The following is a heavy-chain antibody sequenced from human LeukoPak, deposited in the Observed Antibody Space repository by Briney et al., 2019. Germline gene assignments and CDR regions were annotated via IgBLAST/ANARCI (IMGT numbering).Heavy chain of an antibody. J-gene: IGHJ4*02. CDR2: LNPYTGGT. Sequence: GASVKVSCKASGYTFTSYHVHWVRRAPGQGLEWVAVLNPYTGGTTYAPKFQGRVTTTRDTSTTTVYMELTSLRSEDTAVYYCAKDNGDWAVDYWGPGTLVIVFS. CDR3: AKDNGDWAVDY. D-gene: IGHD2-21*01. V-gene: IGHV1-46*01. CDR1: GYTFTSYH.